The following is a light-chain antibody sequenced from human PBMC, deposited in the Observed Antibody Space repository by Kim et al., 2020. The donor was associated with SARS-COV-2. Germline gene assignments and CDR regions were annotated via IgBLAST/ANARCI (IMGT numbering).Light chain of an antibody. V-gene: IGKV3-15*01. CDR1: QSVSSN. J-gene: IGKJ2*01. CDR3: QQYNNWPQT. Sequence: EIVMTQYPATLSVSPGERATLSCRASQSVSSNLAWYQQKHGQAPRLLIYGASTRATGIPARFSGSGSGTEFTLTISSLQSEDFAVYYCQQYNNWPQTFGQGTKLEI. CDR2: GAS.